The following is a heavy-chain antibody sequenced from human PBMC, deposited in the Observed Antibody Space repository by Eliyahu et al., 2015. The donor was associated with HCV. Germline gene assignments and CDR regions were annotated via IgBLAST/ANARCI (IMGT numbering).Heavy chain of an antibody. CDR3: AREGIAAHSGDAFDI. CDR2: INPNSGGT. D-gene: IGHD6-6*01. V-gene: IGHV1-2*02. J-gene: IGHJ3*02. CDR1: GYTFTGDY. Sequence: QVQLVQSGAEVKKPGASVKVSCKASGYTFTGDYMHWVRQAPGQGLEWMGWINPNSGGTNYAQKFQGRVTMTRDTSISTAYMELSRLRSDDTAVYYCAREGIAAHSGDAFDIWGQGTMVTVSS.